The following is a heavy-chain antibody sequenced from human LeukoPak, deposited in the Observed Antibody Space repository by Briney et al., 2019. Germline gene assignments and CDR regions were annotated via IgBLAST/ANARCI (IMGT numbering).Heavy chain of an antibody. CDR1: GGTFSSYA. CDR2: IIPIFGTA. Sequence: GASVKVSCKASGGTFSSYAISWVRQAPGQGLEWMGGIIPIFGTANYAQKFQGRVTITADESTSTAYTELSSLRSEDTAVYYCARSYCSSTSCYYYGMDVWGQGTMVTVSS. V-gene: IGHV1-69*13. J-gene: IGHJ6*02. D-gene: IGHD2-2*01. CDR3: ARSYCSSTSCYYYGMDV.